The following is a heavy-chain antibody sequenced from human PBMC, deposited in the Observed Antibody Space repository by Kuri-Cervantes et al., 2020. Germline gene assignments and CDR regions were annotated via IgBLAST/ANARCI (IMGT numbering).Heavy chain of an antibody. J-gene: IGHJ4*02. D-gene: IGHD1-26*01. CDR2: ISAYNGNT. V-gene: IGHV1-18*01. Sequence: AVKVSCKDSGYTFTSYGISRVRQAPGQGREWMGWISAYNGNTNYAQKLHGRVTMTTDTSTSTAYMELRSLRSDDTAVYYCSRLGQVGATKGGYYFDYWGQGTLVTVSS. CDR1: GYTFTSYG. CDR3: SRLGQVGATKGGYYFDY.